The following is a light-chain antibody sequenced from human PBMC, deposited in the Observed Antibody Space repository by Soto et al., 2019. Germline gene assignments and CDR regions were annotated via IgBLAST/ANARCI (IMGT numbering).Light chain of an antibody. J-gene: IGLJ1*01. CDR3: AAWDASLSACV. V-gene: IGLV1-40*01. Sequence: QSVLTQPPSVSGAPGQSVTLSCTGSGANIGTYEVHWYQQVPGIAPRLLIQHNFNRPSGVPDRFSGSKSGTSASLTITGLQAGDEAVYYCAAWDASLSACVFGNGTKLTVL. CDR1: GANIGTYE. CDR2: HNF.